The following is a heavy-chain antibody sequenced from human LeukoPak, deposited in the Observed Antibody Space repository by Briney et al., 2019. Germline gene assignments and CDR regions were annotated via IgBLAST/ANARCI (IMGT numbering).Heavy chain of an antibody. Sequence: GGSLRLSCAASGFTFSSYAMHCVRQAPGKGLEWVALISYGGSNKYYADSAKGRFTISRDNSKNTLYLQMNSLRAEDTAVYYCARGMWSVPAASSLDYFYYGMDVWGQGTTVTVT. CDR1: GFTFSSYA. D-gene: IGHD2-2*01. CDR2: ISYGGSNK. V-gene: IGHV3-30-3*01. CDR3: ARGMWSVPAASSLDYFYYGMDV. J-gene: IGHJ6*02.